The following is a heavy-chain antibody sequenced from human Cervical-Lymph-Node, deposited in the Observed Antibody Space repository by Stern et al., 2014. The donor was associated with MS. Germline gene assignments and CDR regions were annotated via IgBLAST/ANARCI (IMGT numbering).Heavy chain of an antibody. CDR3: SRDPISMLAFEY. J-gene: IGHJ4*02. V-gene: IGHV1-69*01. CDR1: GGTFSSYG. Sequence: VQLLDSGPEVKKPGSSVKVSCQASGGTFSSYGFSLVRQAPGQGLEWIGGIIPSFGTSNYAQKFQGRVTITADESTTTTYMVLSSLRSEDTAVYYCSRDPISMLAFEYWGQGTVVTVSS. D-gene: IGHD3-10*02. CDR2: IIPSFGTS.